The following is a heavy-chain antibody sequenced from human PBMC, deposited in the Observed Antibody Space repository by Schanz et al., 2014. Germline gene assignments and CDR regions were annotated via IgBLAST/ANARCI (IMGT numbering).Heavy chain of an antibody. CDR3: ARDGEAAAGCDY. CDR1: GYTFTSYD. V-gene: IGHV1-18*01. Sequence: QVQLVQSGAEVKKPGASVKVSCKASGYTFTSYDINWVRQAPGQGLEWMGWISVYHGHTNYAEKVHGRVTMTTDTSTSTAYMELRSLISDDTAVYYCARDGEAAAGCDYWGQGTLXTVSS. CDR2: ISVYHGHT. J-gene: IGHJ4*02. D-gene: IGHD6-13*01.